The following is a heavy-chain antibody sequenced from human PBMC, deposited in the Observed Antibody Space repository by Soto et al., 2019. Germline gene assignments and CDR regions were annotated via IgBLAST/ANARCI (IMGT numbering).Heavy chain of an antibody. CDR1: GGSISSGGYS. CDR3: AGSAYYYDSSGYYPSW. D-gene: IGHD3-22*01. CDR2: IYHSGST. Sequence: QLQLQESGSGLVKPSQTLSLTCAVSGGSISSGGYSWSWIRQPPGKGLEWIGYIYHSGSTYYNPSLKIRVTISVDRSKNQFSLKLSSVTAADTAVYYCAGSAYYYDSSGYYPSWWGQGTLVTVSS. J-gene: IGHJ4*02. V-gene: IGHV4-30-2*01.